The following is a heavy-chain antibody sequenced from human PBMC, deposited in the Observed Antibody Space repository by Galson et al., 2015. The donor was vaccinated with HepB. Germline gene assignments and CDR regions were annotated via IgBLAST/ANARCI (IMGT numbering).Heavy chain of an antibody. CDR3: ARLRRAAAGTGWFDP. CDR2: IDPSDSYT. D-gene: IGHD6-13*01. CDR1: GYSFTSYW. J-gene: IGHJ5*02. Sequence: QSGAEVKKPGESLRISCKGSGYSFTSYWISWVRQMPGKGLEWMGRIDPSDSYTNYGPSFQGHVTISADKSISTAYLQWSSLKASDTAMYYCARLRRAAAGTGWFDPWGQGTLVTVSS. V-gene: IGHV5-10-1*01.